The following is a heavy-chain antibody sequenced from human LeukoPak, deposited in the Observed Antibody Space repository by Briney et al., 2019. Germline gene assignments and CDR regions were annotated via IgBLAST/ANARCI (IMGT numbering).Heavy chain of an antibody. V-gene: IGHV4-4*02. Sequence: SETLSLTCDVSGGSITQSNYWTWVRQPPRKGLEWIGEVNVQGGTNYNPSLLRRVAISVDTSANHVSLQMTSVTAADTAVYYCARDNFGCSGGSCSNDAFDIWGEGTMVTASS. CDR3: ARDNFGCSGGSCSNDAFDI. J-gene: IGHJ3*02. CDR1: GGSITQSNY. D-gene: IGHD2-15*01. CDR2: VNVQGGT.